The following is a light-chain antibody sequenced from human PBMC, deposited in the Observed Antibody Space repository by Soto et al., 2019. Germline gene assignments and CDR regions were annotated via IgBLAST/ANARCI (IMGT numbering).Light chain of an antibody. J-gene: IGKJ4*01. Sequence: DIQMTQSPSSLSASVGDRVTITCRASQSIISYLNWYQQKPGKAPNLLIYAASSLQSRVPSRFSGSGSGTDFTLTISSLQPEDFATYYCQQSYSTPQLTFGGGTQVEIK. CDR3: QQSYSTPQLT. CDR2: AAS. CDR1: QSIISY. V-gene: IGKV1-39*01.